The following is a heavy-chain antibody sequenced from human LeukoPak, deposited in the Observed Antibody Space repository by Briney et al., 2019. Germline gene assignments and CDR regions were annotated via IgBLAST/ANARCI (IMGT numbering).Heavy chain of an antibody. CDR2: IYYRGSS. V-gene: IGHV4-39*01. CDR3: ARRDTAMVDAFDI. J-gene: IGHJ3*02. D-gene: IGHD5-18*01. Sequence: PSETLSLTCTVSGGSITDSRSLWDWIRQPPGKGLEWIGSIYYRGSSYYNPSLKSRVTISVDTSKNELSLKLSSVTAADTAVYYCARRDTAMVDAFDIWGQGTMVTVSS. CDR1: GGSITDSRSL.